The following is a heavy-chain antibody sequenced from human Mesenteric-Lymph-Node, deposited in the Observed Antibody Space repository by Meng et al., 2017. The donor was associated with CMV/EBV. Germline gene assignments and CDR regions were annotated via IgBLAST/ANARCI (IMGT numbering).Heavy chain of an antibody. J-gene: IGHJ4*02. D-gene: IGHD1-14*01. CDR1: GGSVSNSDYY. CDR3: AKPGAPVDY. CDR2: IYYSGST. Sequence: SETLSLTCNVSGGSVSNSDYYWSWIRQPPGKGLEWIGYIYYSGSTNYNPSLKSRVTISVDTSKHQFSLKLSSVSAADTAVYYCAKPGAPVDYWGQGTLVTVSS. V-gene: IGHV4-61*08.